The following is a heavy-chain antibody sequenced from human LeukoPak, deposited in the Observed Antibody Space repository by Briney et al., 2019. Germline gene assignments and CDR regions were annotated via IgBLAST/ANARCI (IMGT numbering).Heavy chain of an antibody. V-gene: IGHV4-59*02. D-gene: IGHD3-10*01. J-gene: IGHJ5*02. CDR2: VYYSGST. Sequence: SETLSLTCVVSGGSVSGYYWGWIRQPPGRGLEWIGYVYYSGSTNYNPSLKSRVTISVDTSKNQFSLKLSSVTAADTAVYYCARDGSGSRYNWFDPWGQGTLVTVSS. CDR3: ARDGSGSRYNWFDP. CDR1: GGSVSGYY.